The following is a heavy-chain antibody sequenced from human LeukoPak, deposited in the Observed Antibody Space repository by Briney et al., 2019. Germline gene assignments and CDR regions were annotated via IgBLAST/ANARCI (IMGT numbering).Heavy chain of an antibody. CDR3: ARDSYPREGWFDP. D-gene: IGHD3-10*01. Sequence: VKVSCKASGGPFSSYAIGWVRPAPGQGLEWMGGIIPIFGTANYAQKFQGRVTITTDESTSTAYMELSSLRSEDTAVYYCARDSYPREGWFDPWGQGTLVTVSS. CDR1: GGPFSSYA. J-gene: IGHJ5*02. V-gene: IGHV1-69*05. CDR2: IIPIFGTA.